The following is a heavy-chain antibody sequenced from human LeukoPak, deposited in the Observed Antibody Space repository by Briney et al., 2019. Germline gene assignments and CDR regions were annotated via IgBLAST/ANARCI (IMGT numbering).Heavy chain of an antibody. J-gene: IGHJ2*01. V-gene: IGHV3-23*01. CDR3: AKDSGAAAGVYWYFDL. Sequence: PGGSLRLSCAASGFTFSSYAMSWVRQAPGKGLEWVSAISGSGGSTYYADSVKGRFTISRDNSKNTLYLQMNSLRAEDTAVYYCAKDSGAAAGVYWYFDLWGRGTLVTVSS. D-gene: IGHD6-13*01. CDR1: GFTFSSYA. CDR2: ISGSGGST.